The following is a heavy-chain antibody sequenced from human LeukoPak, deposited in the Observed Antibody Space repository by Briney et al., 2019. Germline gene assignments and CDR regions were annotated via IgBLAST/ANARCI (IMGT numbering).Heavy chain of an antibody. CDR3: ARETCAWRPEDPFGY. Sequence: SVKVSCKASGGTFSSYAISCVRQAPGQGLEWMGRIIPILGIANYAQKFQGRVTITADKSTSTAYMQLSSLRSEDTAVYYCARETCAWRPEDPFGYWGQGTLVTVSS. J-gene: IGHJ4*02. D-gene: IGHD5-12*01. CDR2: IIPILGIA. V-gene: IGHV1-69*04. CDR1: GGTFSSYA.